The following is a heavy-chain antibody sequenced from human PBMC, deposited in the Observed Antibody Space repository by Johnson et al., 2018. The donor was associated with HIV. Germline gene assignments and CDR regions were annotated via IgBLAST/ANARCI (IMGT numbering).Heavy chain of an antibody. CDR2: ISSDGVST. Sequence: VQLVESGGGFVQPGGSLILSCAASGFTFSSYWMHWVRQAPGKGLVWVSRISSDGVSTYYADSVKGRFTISRDNSKNTLYLQMNGLRSEDTAVYYCARVEWELGAFDIWGQGTMVTVSS. V-gene: IGHV3-74*01. J-gene: IGHJ3*02. D-gene: IGHD1-26*01. CDR1: GFTFSSYW. CDR3: ARVEWELGAFDI.